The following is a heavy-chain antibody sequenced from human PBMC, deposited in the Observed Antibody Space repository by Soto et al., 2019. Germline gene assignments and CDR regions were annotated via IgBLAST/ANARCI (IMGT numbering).Heavy chain of an antibody. CDR3: ARYRREAVAGYTLDN. CDR1: GGSISSNY. Sequence: PSETLSLTCTVSGGSISSNYWTWIRQPPGEGLEWIGYVYNSGSTNYNPSLKSRVTISEDTSKSQFSLKVNSMTAADTAVYYCARYRREAVAGYTLDNWGQGILVTVSS. D-gene: IGHD6-13*01. CDR2: VYNSGST. J-gene: IGHJ4*02. V-gene: IGHV4-59*01.